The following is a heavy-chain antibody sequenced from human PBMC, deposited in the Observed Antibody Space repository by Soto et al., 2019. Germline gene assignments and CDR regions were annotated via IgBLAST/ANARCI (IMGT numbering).Heavy chain of an antibody. CDR3: ARDGGNYYGSGSYYHYYYYYGMDV. D-gene: IGHD3-10*01. Sequence: PSETLSLTCAVYGGSFSGYYWSWIRQPPGKGLEWIGEINHSGSTNYNPSLKSRVTISVDTSKNQFSLKLSSVTAADTAVYYCARDGGNYYGSGSYYHYYYYYGMDVWGQGTTVTVSS. CDR1: GGSFSGYY. J-gene: IGHJ6*02. V-gene: IGHV4-34*01. CDR2: INHSGST.